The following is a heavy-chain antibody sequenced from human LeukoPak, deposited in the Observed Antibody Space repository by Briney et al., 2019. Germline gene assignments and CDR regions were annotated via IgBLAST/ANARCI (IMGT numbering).Heavy chain of an antibody. V-gene: IGHV4-59*08. CDR1: GGTISSYY. D-gene: IGHD6-19*01. J-gene: IGHJ4*02. Sequence: SETLSLTCTVSGGTISSYYWNWIGHPPGKGLEWIGYIHSSGSTKYNPSLKSRVTISVDTSKNQFSLKLSSVTAADRAVYYCARWYSSGWAFDYWGQGTLVTVSS. CDR3: ARWYSSGWAFDY. CDR2: IHSSGST.